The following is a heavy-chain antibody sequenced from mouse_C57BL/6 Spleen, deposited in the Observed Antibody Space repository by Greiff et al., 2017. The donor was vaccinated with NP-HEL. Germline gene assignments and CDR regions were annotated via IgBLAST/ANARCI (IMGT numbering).Heavy chain of an antibody. D-gene: IGHD1-1*01. V-gene: IGHV1-53*01. CDR2: INPSNGGT. CDR1: GYTFTSYW. Sequence: VQLQQPGTELVKPGASVKLSCKASGYTFTSYWMHWVKQRPGQGLEWIGNINPSNGGTNYNEKFKSKATLTVDKSSSTAYMQLSSLTSEDSAVYYCARVTAGVEDAMDYWGQGTSVTVSS. CDR3: ARVTAGVEDAMDY. J-gene: IGHJ4*01.